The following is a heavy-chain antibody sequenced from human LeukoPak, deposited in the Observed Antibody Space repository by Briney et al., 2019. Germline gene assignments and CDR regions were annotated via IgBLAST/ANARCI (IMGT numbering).Heavy chain of an antibody. Sequence: ASVKVSCKASGYTFTSYAMNWVRQAPGQGLEWMGWSSPYNGNTNYAQKFQGGVTMTTDTSTNTAYMELRSLRSDDTAVYYCARDTDHYFDYWGQGTLVTVSS. J-gene: IGHJ4*02. D-gene: IGHD2-8*02. CDR2: SSPYNGNT. V-gene: IGHV1-18*01. CDR3: ARDTDHYFDY. CDR1: GYTFTSYA.